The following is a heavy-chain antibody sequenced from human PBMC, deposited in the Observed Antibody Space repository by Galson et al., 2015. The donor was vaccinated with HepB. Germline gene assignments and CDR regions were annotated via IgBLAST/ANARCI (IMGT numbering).Heavy chain of an antibody. CDR1: GFTVSSNY. V-gene: IGHV3-53*01. Sequence: LRLSCAASGFTVSSNYMSWVRQAPGKGLEWVSVIYSGGSTYYADSVKGRFTISRDNSKNTLYLQMNSLRAEDTAVYYCARGPVGVPDAFDIWGQGTMVTVSS. CDR3: ARGPVGVPDAFDI. D-gene: IGHD1-26*01. CDR2: IYSGGST. J-gene: IGHJ3*02.